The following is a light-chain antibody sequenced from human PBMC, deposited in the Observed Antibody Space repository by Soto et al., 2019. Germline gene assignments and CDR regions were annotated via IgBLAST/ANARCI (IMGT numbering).Light chain of an antibody. Sequence: IVMTQSPLSLPVTPGEPASISCRSSQSLLHSNGYNYLDWYLQKPVQSPQLMIYLGSNRASGVPDRFSGSGSGTDFTLKISRVEAEDVGVYYCMQALQTSPLFGGGTKVEIK. CDR3: MQALQTSPL. CDR1: QSLLHSNGYNY. J-gene: IGKJ4*01. V-gene: IGKV2-28*01. CDR2: LGS.